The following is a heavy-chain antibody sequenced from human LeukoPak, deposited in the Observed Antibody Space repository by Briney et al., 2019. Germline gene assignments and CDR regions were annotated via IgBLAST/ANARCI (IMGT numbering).Heavy chain of an antibody. CDR1: GFTFSSYW. J-gene: IGHJ5*02. V-gene: IGHV3-74*01. D-gene: IGHD4-11*01. CDR3: ARTTLINWFDP. CDR2: INSDGSST. Sequence: PGGSLRLSCAASGFTFSSYWMHWVRQAPGKGLLWVSRINSDGSSTSYADSVKGRFTISRDNAKNTLYLQMNSLRAEDTAVYYCARTTLINWFDPWGQGTLVTVSS.